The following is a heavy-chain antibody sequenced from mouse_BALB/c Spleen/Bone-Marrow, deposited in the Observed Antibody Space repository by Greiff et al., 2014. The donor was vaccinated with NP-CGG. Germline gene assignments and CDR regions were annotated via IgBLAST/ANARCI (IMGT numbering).Heavy chain of an antibody. CDR2: ISTYSGNT. V-gene: IGHV1-67*01. D-gene: IGHD1-1*01. CDR1: GYKFTDYA. CDR3: ARNFYGSAYFDF. Sequence: VQLQQSGPELVRPGVSVKISKGSGYKFTDYAMHWVKQSHAKSLEWIGLISTYSGNTHYNQKFKGKATMTVDKSSSTAYMELARLTSEDSAIYYCARNFYGSAYFDFWGQGSTLTVSS. J-gene: IGHJ2*01.